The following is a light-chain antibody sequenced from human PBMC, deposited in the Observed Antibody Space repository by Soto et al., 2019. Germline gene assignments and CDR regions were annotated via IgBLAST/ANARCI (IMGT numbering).Light chain of an antibody. CDR2: DDS. CDR3: QVWDSSSDPWV. CDR1: TIGSKS. Sequence: SYELTQPPSVSVAPGQTARITRGGNTIGSKSVHCYQQKPGQAPVLVVYDDSDRPSGIPERFSGSNSGNTATLTISRVEAGDEADYYCQVWDSSSDPWVFGGGTKLTVL. J-gene: IGLJ3*02. V-gene: IGLV3-21*02.